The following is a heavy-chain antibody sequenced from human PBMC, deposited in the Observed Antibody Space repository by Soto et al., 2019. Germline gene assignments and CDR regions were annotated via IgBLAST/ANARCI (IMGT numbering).Heavy chain of an antibody. Sequence: SETLSLTCAVSGGSISSSNWWSWVRQPPGKGLEWIGEIYHSGSTNYNPSLKSRVTISVDKSKNQFSLKLSSVTAADTAVYYCASLPATSDFDYWGQGALVTVSS. CDR2: IYHSGST. CDR3: ASLPATSDFDY. D-gene: IGHD2-2*01. V-gene: IGHV4-4*02. J-gene: IGHJ4*02. CDR1: GGSISSSNW.